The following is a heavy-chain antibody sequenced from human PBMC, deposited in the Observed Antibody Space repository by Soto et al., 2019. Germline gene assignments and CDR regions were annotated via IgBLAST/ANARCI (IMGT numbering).Heavy chain of an antibody. Sequence: QVQLQQWGAGLLKPSETLSLTCAVYGGPLSGFYWSWIRQPPGKGLEWIGKINHIGTTNYNPSLKSRVTISVDTSKSQFSLRLSPVTAADTAMYYCARLPSGAFWGPGTPVTVSS. CDR3: ARLPSGAF. CDR1: GGPLSGFY. D-gene: IGHD3-10*01. J-gene: IGHJ1*01. V-gene: IGHV4-34*02. CDR2: INHIGTT.